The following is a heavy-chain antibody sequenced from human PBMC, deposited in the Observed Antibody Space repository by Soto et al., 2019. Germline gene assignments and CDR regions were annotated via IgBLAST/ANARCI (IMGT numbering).Heavy chain of an antibody. Sequence: QVQLVESGGGVVQPGRSLRLSCAASEFTFRNYAMHWVRQAPGKGLEWVAVISYDGTNGYYADSVKGRFTLTRDNSKNTLYLQMNRLRPEDTAVYYCARDRRTDGYNYDTFDYWGQGTLVTVSS. CDR1: EFTFRNYA. CDR2: ISYDGTNG. CDR3: ARDRRTDGYNYDTFDY. V-gene: IGHV3-30-3*01. J-gene: IGHJ4*02. D-gene: IGHD5-12*01.